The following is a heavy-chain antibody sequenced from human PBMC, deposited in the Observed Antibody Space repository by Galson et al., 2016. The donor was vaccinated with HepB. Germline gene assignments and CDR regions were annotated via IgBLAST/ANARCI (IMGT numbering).Heavy chain of an antibody. CDR3: ARQDRAGLVNF. Sequence: SETLSLTCTVSGGSISSSSYFWAWIRQPPGKGLDWIGSIYYSGTTHYHPSLQSRVGISVDTSKNQFSLRLTCVSAADTAMYSCARQDRAGLVNFWGQGTMVTVSS. CDR1: GGSISSSSYF. CDR2: IYYSGTT. J-gene: IGHJ3*01. D-gene: IGHD6-19*01. V-gene: IGHV4-39*01.